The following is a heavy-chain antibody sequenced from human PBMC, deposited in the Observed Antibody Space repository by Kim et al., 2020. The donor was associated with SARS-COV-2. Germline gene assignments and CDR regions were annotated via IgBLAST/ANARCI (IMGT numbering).Heavy chain of an antibody. V-gene: IGHV2-70*17. Sequence: SGPTLVNPTQTLILTCTFSGFSLNTRGMCVSWIRQPPGKALEWLARVDWDNDKFYTTSLRTRLIISKDNSKNQVVLTMANMDPVDTATYYCARIRSDCSSSSCQAAYFDFWGQGTLVTVSS. CDR2: VDWDNDK. J-gene: IGHJ4*02. CDR1: GFSLNTRGMC. CDR3: ARIRSDCSSSSCQAAYFDF. D-gene: IGHD2-2*01.